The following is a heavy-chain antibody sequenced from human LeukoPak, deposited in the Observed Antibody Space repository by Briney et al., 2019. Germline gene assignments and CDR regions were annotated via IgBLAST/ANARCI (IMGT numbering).Heavy chain of an antibody. CDR3: ARSSLQWFIFDY. Sequence: ASVKVSCRASGYTFTSYGISWVRQAPGQGLEWMGWISAYNGNTNYAQKLQGRVTMTTDTSTSTAYMELRSLRSDDTAVYYCARSSLQWFIFDYWGQGTLVTVSS. D-gene: IGHD3-22*01. CDR2: ISAYNGNT. CDR1: GYTFTSYG. J-gene: IGHJ4*02. V-gene: IGHV1-18*01.